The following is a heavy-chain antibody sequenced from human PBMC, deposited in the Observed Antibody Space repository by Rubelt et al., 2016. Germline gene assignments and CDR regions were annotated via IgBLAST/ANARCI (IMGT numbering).Heavy chain of an antibody. Sequence: SGFTFSSYSMNWVRQAPGKGLEWVSSISSSSSYIYYADSVKGRFTISRDNAKNSLYLQMNSLRAEDTAVYYCASQGSSGWYAFDIWGQGTMVTVSS. V-gene: IGHV3-21*01. CDR2: ISSSSSYI. D-gene: IGHD6-19*01. CDR1: GFTFSSYS. J-gene: IGHJ3*02. CDR3: ASQGSSGWYAFDI.